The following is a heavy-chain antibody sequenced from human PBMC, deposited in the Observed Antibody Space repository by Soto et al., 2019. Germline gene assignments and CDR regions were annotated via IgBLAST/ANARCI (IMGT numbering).Heavy chain of an antibody. D-gene: IGHD3-16*02. J-gene: IGHJ6*02. CDR1: GYTLTRDY. CDR3: ARAREYDYVLGSYRSAGRYYYCMDV. Sequence: ASVKVSCKASGYTLTRDYLHGVRQARGQGVEWMGWINPNSGGTNYAQKFQGRVTMTRDTSISTAYMELSRLRSDDTAVYYCARAREYDYVLGSYRSAGRYYYCMDVWGQGTTVTVSS. V-gene: IGHV1-2*02. CDR2: INPNSGGT.